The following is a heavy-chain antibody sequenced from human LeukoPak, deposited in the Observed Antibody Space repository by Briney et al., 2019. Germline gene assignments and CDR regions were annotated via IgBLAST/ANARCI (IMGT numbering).Heavy chain of an antibody. CDR2: IIPIFGTA. Sequence: SVKVSCKASGATFSSYAISWARQAPGQGLEWMGRIIPIFGTANYAQKFKGRVTTNPDESTRTAYMELTSLRSEDPAEYCGEIDSSSFVYCGQGTLVTVSS. CDR3: EIDSSSFVY. D-gene: IGHD6-6*01. CDR1: GATFSSYA. V-gene: IGHV1-69*13. J-gene: IGHJ4*02.